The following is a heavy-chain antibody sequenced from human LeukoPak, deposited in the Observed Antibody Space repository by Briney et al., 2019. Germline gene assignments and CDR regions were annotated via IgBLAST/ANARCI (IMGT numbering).Heavy chain of an antibody. Sequence: PGGSLRLSCAASGFTFDDYGMSWVRQAPGKGLEWVSGINWNGGSTGYADSVKGRFTISRDNAKNSLYLQMNSLRAEDTALYYCARDLSYGYYYYMDVWGKGTTVTVSS. CDR2: INWNGGST. CDR1: GFTFDDYG. CDR3: ARDLSYGYYYYMDV. D-gene: IGHD3-10*01. V-gene: IGHV3-20*04. J-gene: IGHJ6*03.